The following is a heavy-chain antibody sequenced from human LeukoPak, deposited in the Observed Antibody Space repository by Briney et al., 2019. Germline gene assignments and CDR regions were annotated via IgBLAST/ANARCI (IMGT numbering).Heavy chain of an antibody. CDR1: GFTFSSNG. Sequence: GGSLRLSCAASGFTFSSNGMTWVRQAPGKGLEWVSSITTSSSYIYYADSVKGRFTISRDNAKNSLYLQMDSLRGEDTAVYYCATGGVHYYDSSADYWGQGTLVTVSS. V-gene: IGHV3-21*01. D-gene: IGHD3-22*01. J-gene: IGHJ4*02. CDR3: ATGGVHYYDSSADY. CDR2: ITTSSSYI.